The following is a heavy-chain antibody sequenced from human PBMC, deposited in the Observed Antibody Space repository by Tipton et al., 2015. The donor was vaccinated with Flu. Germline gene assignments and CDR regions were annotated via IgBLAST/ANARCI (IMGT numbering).Heavy chain of an antibody. V-gene: IGHV4-61*02. CDR3: ARAGWLLPFDY. D-gene: IGHD3-22*01. J-gene: IGHJ4*02. Sequence: TLSLTCTVSGGSISSGSYYWSWIRQPAGKGLEWIGRIYTSGSTNHNPSLKSRVTISVDTSKNQFSLKLSSVTAADTAVYYCARAGWLLPFDYWGQGTLVTVSS. CDR2: IYTSGST. CDR1: GGSISSGSYY.